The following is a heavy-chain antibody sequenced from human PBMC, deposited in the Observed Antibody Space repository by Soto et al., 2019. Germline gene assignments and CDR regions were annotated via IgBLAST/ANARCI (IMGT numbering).Heavy chain of an antibody. V-gene: IGHV3-23*01. D-gene: IGHD2-21*02. J-gene: IGHJ4*02. Sequence: EVQLLESGGGLVQPGGSLRLSCAASGFIFSSYAMSWVRQAPGKGLEWVSAIGGSVGSTYYADSVKGRFTISRDNYKDTLYLQMNSLRAEDTAVYYCAKASYCESLHWGQGTLVTVSS. CDR2: IGGSVGST. CDR1: GFIFSSYA. CDR3: AKASYCESLH.